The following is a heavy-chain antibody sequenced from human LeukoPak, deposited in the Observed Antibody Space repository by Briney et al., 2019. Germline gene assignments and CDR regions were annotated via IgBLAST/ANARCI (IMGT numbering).Heavy chain of an antibody. CDR3: ARHCSSTSPWGYYYYYYMDV. Sequence: GGSLRLSCVASRFTFSSYGIHWVRQAPGKGLEWVAFIRYDGGNKFYADSVKGRFTISRDNSKNTLYLQMNSLRAEDTAVYYCARHCSSTSPWGYYYYYYMDVWGKGTTVTVSS. CDR2: IRYDGGNK. CDR1: RFTFSSYG. J-gene: IGHJ6*03. V-gene: IGHV3-30*02. D-gene: IGHD2-2*01.